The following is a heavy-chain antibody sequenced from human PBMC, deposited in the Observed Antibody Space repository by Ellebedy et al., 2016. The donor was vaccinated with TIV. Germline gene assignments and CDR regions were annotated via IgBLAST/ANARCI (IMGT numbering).Heavy chain of an antibody. CDR1: GYSFTSSW. Sequence: GESLKISCKGSGYSFTSSWIAWVRQVPGKGLEWMGRIDPSDSYTNYSPSFQGNVTISVDKSINTAYLQWSSLRASDTAMYYCARPTYYYSSGTYGGYNWFDPWGQGTLVTVSS. V-gene: IGHV5-10-1*01. J-gene: IGHJ5*02. CDR2: IDPSDSYT. D-gene: IGHD3-10*01. CDR3: ARPTYYYSSGTYGGYNWFDP.